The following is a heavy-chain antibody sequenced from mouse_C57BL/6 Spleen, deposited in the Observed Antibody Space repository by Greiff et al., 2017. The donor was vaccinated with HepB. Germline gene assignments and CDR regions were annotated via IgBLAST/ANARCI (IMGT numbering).Heavy chain of an antibody. D-gene: IGHD4-1*01. CDR2: INPSSGYT. CDR1: GYTFTSYW. J-gene: IGHJ2*01. CDR3: ARRAETGFDY. V-gene: IGHV1-7*01. Sequence: QVQLKQSGAELAKPGASVKLSCKASGYTFTSYWMHWVKQRPGQGLEWIGYINPSSGYTKYNQKFKDKATLTADISSSTAYMQLSSLTYEDSAVYYCARRAETGFDYWGQGTTLTVSS.